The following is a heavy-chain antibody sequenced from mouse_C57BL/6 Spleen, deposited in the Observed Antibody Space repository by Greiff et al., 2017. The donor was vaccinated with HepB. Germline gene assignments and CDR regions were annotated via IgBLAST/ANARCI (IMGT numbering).Heavy chain of an antibody. D-gene: IGHD1-1*01. Sequence: QVQLQQSGAELVRPGSSVKLSCKASGYTFTSYWMDWVKQRPGQGLEWIGNIYPSDSETHYNQKFKDKATLTVDKSSSTAYMQLSSLTSEDSAVYYCARRPHYYGTLDYWGQGTTLTVSS. CDR2: IYPSDSET. J-gene: IGHJ2*01. CDR3: ARRPHYYGTLDY. V-gene: IGHV1-61*01. CDR1: GYTFTSYW.